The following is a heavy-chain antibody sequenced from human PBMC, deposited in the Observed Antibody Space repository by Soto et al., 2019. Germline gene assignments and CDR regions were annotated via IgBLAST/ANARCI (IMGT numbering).Heavy chain of an antibody. D-gene: IGHD4-17*01. V-gene: IGHV1-69*13. Sequence: SVKVSCKASGGTFSSYAISWVRQAPGQGLEWMGGIIPIFGTANYAQKFQGRVTITADESTSTAYMELSSLRSEDTAVYYCARVTTVTTEIDYWGQGTLVTVYS. CDR2: IIPIFGTA. CDR3: ARVTTVTTEIDY. CDR1: GGTFSSYA. J-gene: IGHJ4*02.